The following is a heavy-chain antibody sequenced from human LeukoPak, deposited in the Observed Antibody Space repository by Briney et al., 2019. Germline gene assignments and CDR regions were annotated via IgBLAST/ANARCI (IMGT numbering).Heavy chain of an antibody. V-gene: IGHV3-7*01. CDR3: AGERPSSSWYDY. Sequence: GGSLRLSCAASGFTFSSHLMTWVHQAPGKGLEWVANIYQDGREKYYAVSVKGRFTISRDNAKNSLFLQMDSLRAEDTAVYYCAGERPSSSWYDYWGQGTLVPVSS. CDR2: IYQDGREK. D-gene: IGHD6-13*01. J-gene: IGHJ4*02. CDR1: GFTFSSHL.